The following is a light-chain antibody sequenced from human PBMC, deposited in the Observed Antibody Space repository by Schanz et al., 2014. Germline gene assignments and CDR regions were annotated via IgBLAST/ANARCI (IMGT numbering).Light chain of an antibody. V-gene: IGKV3-15*01. CDR1: QSISSN. CDR3: QQYNKWPPIT. Sequence: EIVMTQSPGTLSVSPGERATLSCSAGQSISSNLAWYQHKTGQAPRLLIYGASTRATGIPGRFSGSGSGTEFTLTISSLQSEDFAVYYCQQYNKWPPITFGQGTRLDIK. CDR2: GAS. J-gene: IGKJ5*01.